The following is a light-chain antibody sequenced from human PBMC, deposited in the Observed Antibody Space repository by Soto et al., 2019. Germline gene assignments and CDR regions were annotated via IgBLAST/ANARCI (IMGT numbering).Light chain of an antibody. V-gene: IGLV2-8*01. J-gene: IGLJ1*01. CDR3: SSYAGSNNFEV. Sequence: QSALTQPPSGSGSPGQSVTISCTGTSSDVGGYNYVSWYQQHPGKAPKLMIYEVSKRPSGVPDRFSGSKSGNTASLTVSGLQAEDEADYYCSSYAGSNNFEVFGTGTKVTVL. CDR1: SSDVGGYNY. CDR2: EVS.